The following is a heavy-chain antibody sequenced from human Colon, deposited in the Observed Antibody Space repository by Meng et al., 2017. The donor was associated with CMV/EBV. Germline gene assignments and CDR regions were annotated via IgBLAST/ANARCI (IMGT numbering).Heavy chain of an antibody. CDR1: GLTFSVYW. V-gene: IGHV3-7*02. CDR2: KKWDGSEK. CDR3: AAGEGWYFDL. Sequence: LVSGGGLVPPGRSPILSRTASGLTFSVYWMHWVGQAPGRGLEWVASKKWDGSEKYYVNSMKGRFTISRDNAKNSLYLQRNSLRPEDTAVYYCAAGEGWYFDLWGRGTLVTVSS. J-gene: IGHJ2*01.